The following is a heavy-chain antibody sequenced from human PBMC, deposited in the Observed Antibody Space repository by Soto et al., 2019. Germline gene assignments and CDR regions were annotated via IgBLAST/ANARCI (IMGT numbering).Heavy chain of an antibody. CDR3: ARGSPVRANWNFDY. D-gene: IGHD1-20*01. J-gene: IGHJ4*02. V-gene: IGHV4-59*01. CDR2: VFYSGST. CDR1: GGSISGYY. Sequence: SETLSLTCSVSGGSISGYYWSWIRQPPGKGLEWIGYVFYSGSTNYNPSLKSRVTISVDTTENQFSLKVGSVTAADTAVYFCARGSPVRANWNFDYWGQGTLVTVSS.